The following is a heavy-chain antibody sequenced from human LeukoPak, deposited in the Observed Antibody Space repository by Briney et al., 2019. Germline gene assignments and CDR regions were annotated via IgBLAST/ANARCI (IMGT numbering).Heavy chain of an antibody. V-gene: IGHV1-2*02. CDR1: GYTFTGYY. D-gene: IGHD3-3*01. Sequence: ASVKVSCKASGYTFTGYYMHWVRQAPGQGLEWMGWINPNSGGTNYAQKFQGRVTMTRDTSISTAYMEPSRLRSDDTAVYYCARDAPQYDFWSGYYSPFDPWGQGTLVTVSS. J-gene: IGHJ5*02. CDR3: ARDAPQYDFWSGYYSPFDP. CDR2: INPNSGGT.